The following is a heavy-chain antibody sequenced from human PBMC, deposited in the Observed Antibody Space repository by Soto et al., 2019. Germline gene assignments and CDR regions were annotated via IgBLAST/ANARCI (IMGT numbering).Heavy chain of an antibody. CDR3: ARVQAAAGPYFDY. CDR2: IKQEGSEK. J-gene: IGHJ4*02. Sequence: GGSLRLSCAASGFTFSSYWMSWVRQAPGKGLEWVANIKQEGSEKYYVGSVKGRFTISRDNAKNSLYLQMNSLRAEDTAVYYCARVQAAAGPYFDYWGQRTLVTVSS. D-gene: IGHD6-13*01. CDR1: GFTFSSYW. V-gene: IGHV3-7*01.